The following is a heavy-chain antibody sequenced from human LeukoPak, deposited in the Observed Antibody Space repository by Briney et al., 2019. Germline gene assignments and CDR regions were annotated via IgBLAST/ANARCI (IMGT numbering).Heavy chain of an antibody. D-gene: IGHD3-22*01. CDR2: INSDGSST. CDR3: ARDMGYYYDSSGLGWFDP. J-gene: IGHJ5*02. CDR1: GFTFSSYW. V-gene: IGHV3-74*01. Sequence: PGGSLRLSCAASGFTFSSYWMHWVRQAPGKGLVWVSRINSDGSSTSSADSVKGRFTISRDNAKNTLYLQMNSLRAEDTAVYYCARDMGYYYDSSGLGWFDPWGQGTLVTVSS.